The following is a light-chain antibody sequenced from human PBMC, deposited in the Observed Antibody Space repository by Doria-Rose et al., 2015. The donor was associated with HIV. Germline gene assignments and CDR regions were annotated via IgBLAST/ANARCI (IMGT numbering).Light chain of an antibody. CDR1: QSFSNTY. CDR2: DGS. CDR3: HQYGTSWT. J-gene: IGKJ1*01. V-gene: IGKV3-20*01. Sequence: EIVMTQSPGTLSLSPGERATLSCRASQSFSNTYLAWYQQKPGQAPSLLIYDGSTRATGIPDRFRASGSGTDFTLTINRLEPEDFALYYCHQYGTSWTFGQGTKVEI.